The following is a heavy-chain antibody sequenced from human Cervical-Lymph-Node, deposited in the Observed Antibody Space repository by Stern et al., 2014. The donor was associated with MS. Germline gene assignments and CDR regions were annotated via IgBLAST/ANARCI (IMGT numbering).Heavy chain of an antibody. Sequence: EVQLVESGGGLVQPGGSLRLSCAASGFTFTNYATSWVRQAPGKGLEWVSTISGSGGKPHYADSVKGRFTISRDNSKNTLYLQMNSLRVEDTAVYYCAKNRGYCSGGSCYSDYWGQGTLVTVSS. J-gene: IGHJ4*02. D-gene: IGHD2-15*01. CDR2: ISGSGGKP. CDR1: GFTFTNYA. CDR3: AKNRGYCSGGSCYSDY. V-gene: IGHV3-23*04.